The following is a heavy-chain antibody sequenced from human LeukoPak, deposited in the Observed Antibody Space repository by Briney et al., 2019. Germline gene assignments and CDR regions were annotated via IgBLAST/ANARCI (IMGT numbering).Heavy chain of an antibody. CDR2: IFNSGST. CDR3: ALGDCSSTSCYVFDY. V-gene: IGHV4-59*01. J-gene: IGHJ4*02. Sequence: PSETLSLTCTVSGGYISSYYWSWIRQPPGKGLEWIGYIFNSGSTNYNPSPKSRVTISVDTSKNQFSLKLSSVTAADTAVYSCALGDCSSTSCYVFDYWGQGTLVTVSS. D-gene: IGHD2-2*01. CDR1: GGYISSYY.